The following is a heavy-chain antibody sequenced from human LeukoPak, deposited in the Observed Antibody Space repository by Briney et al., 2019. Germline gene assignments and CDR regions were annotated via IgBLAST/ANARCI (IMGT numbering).Heavy chain of an antibody. D-gene: IGHD5-24*01. J-gene: IGHJ4*02. Sequence: SETLSLTCTVSGGSISSSGYYWGWIRQPPGKGLEWIGYIYYSGSTYYNPSLKSRVTISVDTSKNQFSLKLSSVTAADTAVYYCARSRWLPISDWGQGTLVTVSS. CDR3: ARSRWLPISD. CDR1: GGSISSSGYY. V-gene: IGHV4-31*03. CDR2: IYYSGST.